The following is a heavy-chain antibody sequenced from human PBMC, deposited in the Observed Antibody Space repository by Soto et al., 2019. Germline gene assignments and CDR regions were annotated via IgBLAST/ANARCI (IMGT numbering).Heavy chain of an antibody. D-gene: IGHD3-22*01. Sequence: SETLSLTWTVYGDSITSYYWTWIRQAAGKRLECIGRVFSSGTTNYNPSLKSRVTMSVDTSKNQLSLKLTSVTAASTAVYYCARVGDSGYYWYFDYWGQGALFTVSS. J-gene: IGHJ4*02. V-gene: IGHV4-4*07. CDR1: GDSITSYY. CDR3: ARVGDSGYYWYFDY. CDR2: VFSSGTT.